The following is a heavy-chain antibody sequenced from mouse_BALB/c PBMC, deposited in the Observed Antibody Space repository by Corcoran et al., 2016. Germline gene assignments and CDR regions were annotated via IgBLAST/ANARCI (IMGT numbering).Heavy chain of an antibody. Sequence: QIQLVQSGPELKKPGETVKISCKASGYTFTNYGMNWVKQAPGKGLKWMGWINTYTGEPTYADDFKGRFAFSLETSASTAYLQINNLKNEDTATYFCARRTTTYYYAMDYWGQGTSVTVSS. CDR2: INTYTGEP. CDR3: ARRTTTYYYAMDY. D-gene: IGHD1-1*01. V-gene: IGHV9-3-1*01. J-gene: IGHJ4*01. CDR1: GYTFTNYG.